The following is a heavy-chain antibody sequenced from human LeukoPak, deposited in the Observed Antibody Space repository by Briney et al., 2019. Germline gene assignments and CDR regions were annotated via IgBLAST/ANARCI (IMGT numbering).Heavy chain of an antibody. CDR3: ATVRSGYVFDY. D-gene: IGHD3-3*01. V-gene: IGHV3-7*01. Sequence: GGSLRLSCAASGFTFSSYWMSWVRQAPGKGLEWVANIKQDGSEKYYVDSVKGRFTISRDNAKNSLYLQMNSLGAEDTAVYYCATVRSGYVFDYWGQGTLVTVSS. CDR2: IKQDGSEK. J-gene: IGHJ4*02. CDR1: GFTFSSYW.